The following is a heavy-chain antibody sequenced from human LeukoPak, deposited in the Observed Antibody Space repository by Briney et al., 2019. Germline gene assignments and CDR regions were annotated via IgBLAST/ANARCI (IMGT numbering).Heavy chain of an antibody. D-gene: IGHD3-22*01. CDR3: ARQSYGVTMIVVVTPYYFDY. V-gene: IGHV3-66*04. J-gene: IGHJ4*02. CDR2: IYSGGAT. CDR1: GFTVSSNY. Sequence: GGSLRLSCAASGFTVSSNYMSWVRQAPGKGLEWVSIIYSGGATYYANSVKGRFTISRDNSKNTLFLQMNSLRADDTAVYYCARQSYGVTMIVVVTPYYFDYWGQGTLVTVSS.